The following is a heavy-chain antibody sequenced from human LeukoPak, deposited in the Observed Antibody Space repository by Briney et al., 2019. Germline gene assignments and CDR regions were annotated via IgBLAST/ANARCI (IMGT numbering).Heavy chain of an antibody. D-gene: IGHD4-23*01. CDR3: ARLGRRNGSLRTVVTTMDV. CDR1: GGSFSGYY. V-gene: IGHV4-34*01. CDR2: INHSGST. J-gene: IGHJ6*03. Sequence: PSETLSLTCAVYGGSFSGYYWSWIRQPPGKGLEWIGEINHSGSTNYNPSLKSRVTISVDTSKNQFSLKLSSVTAADTAVYYCARLGRRNGSLRTVVTTMDVWGKGTTVSVSS.